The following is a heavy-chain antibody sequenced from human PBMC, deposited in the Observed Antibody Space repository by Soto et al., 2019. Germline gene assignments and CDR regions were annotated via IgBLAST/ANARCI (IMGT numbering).Heavy chain of an antibody. CDR2: INHSGST. Sequence: SETLSLTCAVYGGSFSGYYWSWIRQPPGKGLEWIGEINHSGSTNYNPSLKSRVTISVDTSKNQFSLKLSSVTAADTAVYYCASHSIAAAGSDYWGQGTLVTVSS. D-gene: IGHD6-13*01. CDR3: ASHSIAAAGSDY. J-gene: IGHJ4*02. CDR1: GGSFSGYY. V-gene: IGHV4-34*01.